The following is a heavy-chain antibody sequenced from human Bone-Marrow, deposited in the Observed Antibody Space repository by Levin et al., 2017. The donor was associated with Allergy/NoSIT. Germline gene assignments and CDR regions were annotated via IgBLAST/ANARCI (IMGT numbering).Heavy chain of an antibody. CDR2: IYHSGST. J-gene: IGHJ6*03. CDR3: ARPFNYYIDV. CDR1: GGSVSDNNW. V-gene: IGHV4-4*02. Sequence: PSETLSLTCAVSGGSVSDNNWWGWVRQPPGKGLEWIGEIYHSGSTQCNPSLKSRVTMSMNKPENQFYLILSSVTAADTAVYYCARPFNYYIDVWGKGTTVTVS.